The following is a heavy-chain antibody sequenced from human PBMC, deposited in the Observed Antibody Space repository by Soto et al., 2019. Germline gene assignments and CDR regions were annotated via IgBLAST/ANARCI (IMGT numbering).Heavy chain of an antibody. CDR2: INAGNGNT. D-gene: IGHD2-21*02. CDR3: ARRIVVVTALDY. J-gene: IGHJ4*02. CDR1: GYTFTSYA. Sequence: QVQLVQSGAEVKKPGASVKVSCKASGYTFTSYAMHWVRQAPGQRLEWMGWINAGNGNTKYSQKFQGRVTITRDTSASTAYMELISLRSEDTAVYYCARRIVVVTALDYWGQGTLVTVSS. V-gene: IGHV1-3*01.